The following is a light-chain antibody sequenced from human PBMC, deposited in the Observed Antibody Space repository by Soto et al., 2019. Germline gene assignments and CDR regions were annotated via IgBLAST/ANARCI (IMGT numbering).Light chain of an antibody. V-gene: IGKV1-5*03. CDR3: QQYDSYTWT. J-gene: IGKJ1*01. CDR1: QRINWG. CDR2: MAS. Sequence: DIQMTQSPSTLSASVGDRVTNNCRASQRINWGLAWYQQKPGKAPKFLIYMASSLESGVPSRFSGSGSGTEFTLTISSLQPDDVATYFCQQYDSYTWTFGQGTKVEI.